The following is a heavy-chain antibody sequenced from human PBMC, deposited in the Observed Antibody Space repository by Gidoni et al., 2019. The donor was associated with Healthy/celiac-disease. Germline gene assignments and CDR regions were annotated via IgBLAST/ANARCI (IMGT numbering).Heavy chain of an antibody. V-gene: IGHV5-51*01. J-gene: IGHJ4*02. Sequence: EVQLVQSGAEVKKPGESLKISCQCSGYSFTSYWIAWVRQMPGKGLEWMGIIYPGDSDTRYSPSFQGQVTISADKSVSTAYLQWSSLKASDTAMYYCARPTVAGTFYFDYWGQGTLVTVSS. CDR1: GYSFTSYW. D-gene: IGHD6-19*01. CDR3: ARPTVAGTFYFDY. CDR2: IYPGDSDT.